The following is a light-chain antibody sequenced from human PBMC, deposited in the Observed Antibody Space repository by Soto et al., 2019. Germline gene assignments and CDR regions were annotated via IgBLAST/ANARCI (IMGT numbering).Light chain of an antibody. CDR3: QHYDTFSWA. CDR2: AAS. Sequence: DIQMTQSPSPLSASVGDRVTITCRASQNIDISLAWFQQRPGQAPKVLIYAASGLASGVPSTFSGSGSGTEFTLTISSLQPDDFATYFCQHYDTFSWAFGQGTKV. V-gene: IGKV1-5*01. J-gene: IGKJ1*01. CDR1: QNIDIS.